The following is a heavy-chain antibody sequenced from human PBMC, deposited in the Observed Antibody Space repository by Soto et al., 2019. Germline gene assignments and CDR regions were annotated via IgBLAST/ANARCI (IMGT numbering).Heavy chain of an antibody. CDR1: GFTFSGYA. V-gene: IGHV3-23*01. CDR2: ISGSGGST. D-gene: IGHD6-13*01. Sequence: GGSLRLSCAASGFTFSGYAMSWVRQAPGKGLEWVSAISGSGGSTYYADSVKGRFTISRDNSKSTLYLQMNSLRAEDTAVYYCAKIDSSSWRSFDYWGQGTLVHVSS. J-gene: IGHJ4*02. CDR3: AKIDSSSWRSFDY.